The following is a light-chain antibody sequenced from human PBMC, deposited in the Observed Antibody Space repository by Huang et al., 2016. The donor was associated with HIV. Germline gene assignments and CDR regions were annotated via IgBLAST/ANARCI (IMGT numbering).Light chain of an antibody. J-gene: IGKJ1*01. CDR1: QGISNY. CDR3: LQHNSYPWT. Sequence: DIQMTKSPSAMSPSVGDRVTITCRASQGISNYLAWFQQKPWKVPKRLMYGASSLQSGVPSRCSGSGSGTEFTLTISSLQPEDFATYYCLQHNSYPWTFGQGTKVEIK. V-gene: IGKV1-17*03. CDR2: GAS.